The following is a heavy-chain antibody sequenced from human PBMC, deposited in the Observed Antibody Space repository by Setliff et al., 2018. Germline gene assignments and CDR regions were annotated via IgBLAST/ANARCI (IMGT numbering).Heavy chain of an antibody. Sequence: GGSLRLSCAASGFTFSSYWMSWVRQAPGKGLEWVANIKQDGSEKYYVDSVKGRFTISRDNAKNSLYLQMNSLRAEDTAVYYCAKDSGYSGYGYFDYWGQGTLVTVSS. D-gene: IGHD5-12*01. CDR3: AKDSGYSGYGYFDY. CDR1: GFTFSSYW. V-gene: IGHV3-7*03. J-gene: IGHJ4*02. CDR2: IKQDGSEK.